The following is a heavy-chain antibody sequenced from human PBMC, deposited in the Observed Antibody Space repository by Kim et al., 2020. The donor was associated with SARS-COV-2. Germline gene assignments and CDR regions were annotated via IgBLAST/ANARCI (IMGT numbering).Heavy chain of an antibody. Sequence: GGSLRLSCAASGFTFSSYWMSWVRQAPGKGLEWVANIKQDGSEKYYVDSVKGRFTISRDNAKNSLYLQMNSLRAEDTAVYYCASNPLLWFGERVDYWGQGTLVTVSS. D-gene: IGHD3-10*01. J-gene: IGHJ4*02. CDR3: ASNPLLWFGERVDY. CDR2: IKQDGSEK. V-gene: IGHV3-7*01. CDR1: GFTFSSYW.